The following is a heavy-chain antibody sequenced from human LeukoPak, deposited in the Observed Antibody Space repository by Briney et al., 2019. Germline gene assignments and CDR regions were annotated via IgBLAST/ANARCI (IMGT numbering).Heavy chain of an antibody. J-gene: IGHJ6*04. D-gene: IGHD5-12*01. CDR3: ARWIGHGTDV. Sequence: SETLSLTCAVHDGSFSGYYWSWIRQPPGKGLEWIGEIDHSGSTNYNPALKSRVTISVDMSKNQFSLKVNSVTAADTAVYYCARWIGHGTDVWGKGTTVTVSS. CDR1: DGSFSGYY. V-gene: IGHV4-34*01. CDR2: IDHSGST.